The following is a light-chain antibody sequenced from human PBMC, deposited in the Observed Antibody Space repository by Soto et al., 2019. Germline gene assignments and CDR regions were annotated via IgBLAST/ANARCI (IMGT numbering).Light chain of an antibody. CDR2: KAS. V-gene: IGKV1-5*03. CDR1: QSISSW. CDR3: QQYSSYQYT. J-gene: IGKJ2*01. Sequence: DLQMTQSPSTLSASVGDRVTITCRASQSISSWLAWYQQKPGKAPNLLIYKASSLESGVPSRFSGSESGTEFTLTISSLQPDDFATYYCQQYSSYQYTFGQGTKVDIK.